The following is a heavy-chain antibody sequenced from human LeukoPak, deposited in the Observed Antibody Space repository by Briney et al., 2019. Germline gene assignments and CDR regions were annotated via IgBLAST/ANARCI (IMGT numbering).Heavy chain of an antibody. J-gene: IGHJ4*02. V-gene: IGHV3-30*14. Sequence: GGSLRLSCAASGFTFSSYAIHWVRQGPGKGLEWVAVISFDGNNKYYADSVKGRFTISRDNSKNTLSLQMNSLRPEDTAVYYCARDRGVATMDYWGQGTLVSVSS. CDR1: GFTFSSYA. CDR2: ISFDGNNK. D-gene: IGHD5-12*01. CDR3: ARDRGVATMDY.